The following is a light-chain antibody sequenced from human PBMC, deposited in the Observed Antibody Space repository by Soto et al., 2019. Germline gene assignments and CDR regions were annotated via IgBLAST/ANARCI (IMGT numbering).Light chain of an antibody. V-gene: IGLV2-14*03. CDR1: SSDVGCYNY. CDR2: DVS. CDR3: SSYRTSNTRQIV. J-gene: IGLJ1*01. Sequence: QSALTQPASVSGSPGQSITISCTGTSSDVGCYNYVSWYQHHPGKAPKLMIYDVSNRPSGVSNRFSGSKSGNTASLSISGLQPEDEADYYCSSYRTSNTRQIVCGTGTKVTVL.